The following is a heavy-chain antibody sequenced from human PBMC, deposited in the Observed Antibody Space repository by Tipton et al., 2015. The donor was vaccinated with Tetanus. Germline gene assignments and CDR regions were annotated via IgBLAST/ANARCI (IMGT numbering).Heavy chain of an antibody. J-gene: IGHJ4*02. D-gene: IGHD5-18*01. CDR2: IYYSGTT. CDR3: ARGARGYTYG. V-gene: IGHV4-61*01. Sequence: TLSLTCTVSGGSVSSGSYFWSWIRQPPGKGLQWIGYIYYSGTTNYNPSLKSRVTISVDTSKNQFSLNLTSVTAADTAVYYCARGARGYTYGWGQGTLVTVSS. CDR1: GGSVSSGSYF.